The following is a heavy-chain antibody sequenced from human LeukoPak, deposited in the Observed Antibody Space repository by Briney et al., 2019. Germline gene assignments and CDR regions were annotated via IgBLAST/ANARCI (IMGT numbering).Heavy chain of an antibody. V-gene: IGHV1-18*01. J-gene: IGHJ5*02. D-gene: IGHD2-15*01. Sequence: ASVKVSCKASGYTFNSYGISWMRQAPGQGLEWMGWISAYNGNTNYPQKLQGRVTMTTDTSTSTAYMELRSLRSDDTAVYYCARDRYCSDGSCYSNWFDPWGQGTLVTVSS. CDR2: ISAYNGNT. CDR3: ARDRYCSDGSCYSNWFDP. CDR1: GYTFNSYG.